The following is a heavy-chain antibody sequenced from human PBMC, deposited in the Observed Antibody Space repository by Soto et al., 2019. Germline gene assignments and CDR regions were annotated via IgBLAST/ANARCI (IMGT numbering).Heavy chain of an antibody. D-gene: IGHD3-10*01. CDR2: MNPNSGNT. V-gene: IGHV1-8*01. J-gene: IGHJ4*02. CDR3: ARFFRVLYSYGSGSYDY. Sequence: ASVKVSCKASGYTFTSYDINWVRQATGQGLEWMGWMNPNSGNTGYAQKFQGRVTMTRNTSISTAYMELSSLRSEDTAVYYCARFFRVLYSYGSGSYDYWGQGPLVTVS. CDR1: GYTFTSYD.